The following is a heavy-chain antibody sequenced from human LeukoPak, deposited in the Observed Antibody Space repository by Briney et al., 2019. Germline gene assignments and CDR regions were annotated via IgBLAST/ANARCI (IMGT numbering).Heavy chain of an antibody. J-gene: IGHJ4*02. D-gene: IGHD2/OR15-2a*01. V-gene: IGHV3-33*01. CDR1: GFTFSSYG. Sequence: GGSLRLSCAASGFTFSSYGTHWVRQAPGKGLEWVALIWYDGSNKYYTDSVKGRLTISRDNSKNTLYHQMNSLRAEDTAIYYCAREGPRGNSQFDYWGQGTLVTVSS. CDR2: IWYDGSNK. CDR3: AREGPRGNSQFDY.